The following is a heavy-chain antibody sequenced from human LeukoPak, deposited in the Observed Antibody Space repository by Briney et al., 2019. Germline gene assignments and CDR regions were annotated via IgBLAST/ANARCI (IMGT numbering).Heavy chain of an antibody. J-gene: IGHJ4*02. Sequence: GGSLKISFKGSGYRFTSYWIGWVRQMPGKGLEWMGIIYPGDSDTRYSPSFQGQVTISPDKSISTAYLQWSSLKAADTAMFYCARHSYGDYVDYWGQGTLVTVSS. CDR3: ARHSYGDYVDY. V-gene: IGHV5-51*01. D-gene: IGHD4-17*01. CDR2: IYPGDSDT. CDR1: GYRFTSYW.